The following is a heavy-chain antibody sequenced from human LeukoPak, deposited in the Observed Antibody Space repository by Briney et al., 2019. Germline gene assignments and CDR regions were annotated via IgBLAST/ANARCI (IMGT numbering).Heavy chain of an antibody. CDR1: GGSFSGYY. CDR3: ARVLQDYYDSSGYYPPDY. Sequence: PSETLSLTCAVYGGSFSGYYWGWIRQPPGKGLEWIGSIYHSGSTYYDPSLKSRVTISVDTSKNQFSLKLSSVTAADTAVYYCARVLQDYYDSSGYYPPDYWGQGTLVTVSS. CDR2: IYHSGST. V-gene: IGHV4-38-2*01. J-gene: IGHJ4*02. D-gene: IGHD3-22*01.